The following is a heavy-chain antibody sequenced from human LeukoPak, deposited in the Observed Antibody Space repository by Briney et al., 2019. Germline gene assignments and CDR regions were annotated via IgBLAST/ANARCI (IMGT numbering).Heavy chain of an antibody. CDR2: ISGSGGST. CDR1: GFTFSSYA. J-gene: IGHJ5*02. D-gene: IGHD6-13*01. CDR3: AKDVEASSSWYRGDWFDP. Sequence: GSLRLSCAASGFTFSSYAMSWVRQAPGKGLEWVSAISGSGGSTYYADSVKGRFTISRDNSKNTLYLQMNGLRAEDTAVYYCAKDVEASSSWYRGDWFDPWGQGTLVTVSS. V-gene: IGHV3-23*01.